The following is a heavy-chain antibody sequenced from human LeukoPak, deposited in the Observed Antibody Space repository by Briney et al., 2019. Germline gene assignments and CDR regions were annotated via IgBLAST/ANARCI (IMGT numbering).Heavy chain of an antibody. V-gene: IGHV3-9*03. CDR1: GFTFDDYA. Sequence: GGSLRLSCAASGFTFDDYAMHWVRQAPGKGLEWVSGISWNSGSIDYADSVKGRFTISRDNAKNSLYLQMNSLRTEDMAFYYCAKDRGGSGSYELDYWGQGTLVTASS. D-gene: IGHD3-10*01. CDR3: AKDRGGSGSYELDY. J-gene: IGHJ4*02. CDR2: ISWNSGSI.